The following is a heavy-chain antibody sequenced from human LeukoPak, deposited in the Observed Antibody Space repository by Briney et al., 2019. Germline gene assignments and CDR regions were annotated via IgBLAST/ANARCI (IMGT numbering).Heavy chain of an antibody. CDR2: IYSGGST. V-gene: IGHV3-53*04. CDR1: GFTVSSNY. Sequence: GGSLRLSCAASGFTVSSNYMSWVRQAPGKGLEWVSVIYSGGSTYYADSVKGRFTISRHNSKNTLYLQMNSLRAEDTAVYYCARGALDILTGYYYFDYWGQGTLVTVSS. D-gene: IGHD3-9*01. CDR3: ARGALDILTGYYYFDY. J-gene: IGHJ4*02.